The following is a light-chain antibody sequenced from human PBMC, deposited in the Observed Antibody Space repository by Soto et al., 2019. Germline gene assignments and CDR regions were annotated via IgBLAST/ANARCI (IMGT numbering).Light chain of an antibody. Sequence: QSVLTQPPSASGSPGQSVTISCTGTSSDVGGSNSVSWYQQHPAKAPKLIIYGVYNRPSGVPDRFSGSKSGNTASLTVSGLQAEDEADYYCSSYAGGNNLGVFGGGTKVTVL. CDR3: SSYAGGNNLGV. J-gene: IGLJ2*01. CDR2: GVY. CDR1: SSDVGGSNS. V-gene: IGLV2-8*01.